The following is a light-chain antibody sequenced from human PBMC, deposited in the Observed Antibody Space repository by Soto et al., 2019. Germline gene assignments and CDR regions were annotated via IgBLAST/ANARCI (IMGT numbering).Light chain of an antibody. CDR3: YSCTPSSTLV. J-gene: IGLJ1*01. V-gene: IGLV2-23*01. CDR1: STDVASYNF. Sequence: QSAITQPASVSGSPGHSITISCTGTSTDVASYNFVSWYQQHPGKAPRLVIFEGTKRPSGVSNRFSGSKSGNPASLTISGLQTEDEADYFCYSCTPSSTLVFGTGTKVTVL. CDR2: EGT.